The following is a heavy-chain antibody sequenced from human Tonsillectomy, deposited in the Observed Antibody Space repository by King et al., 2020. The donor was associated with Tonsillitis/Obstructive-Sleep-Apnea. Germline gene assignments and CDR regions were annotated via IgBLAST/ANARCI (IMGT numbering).Heavy chain of an antibody. V-gene: IGHV5-51*01. J-gene: IGHJ3*02. CDR1: GYSFTNYW. CDR3: ARRDTSEIAVVGTSHTFDI. Sequence: VQLVESGAEVKKPGESLKISCTGSGYSFTNYWIGWVRQMPGKGLEWMGIIYPGDSDTRYSPSFQGQVTFSADKSISTAYLQWSSLKASDTAIYYCARRDTSEIAVVGTSHTFDIWGQGTVVTVSS. CDR2: IYPGDSDT. D-gene: IGHD6-19*01.